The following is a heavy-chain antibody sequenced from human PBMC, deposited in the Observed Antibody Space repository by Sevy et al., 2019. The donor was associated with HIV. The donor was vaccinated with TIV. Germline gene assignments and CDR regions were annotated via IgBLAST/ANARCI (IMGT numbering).Heavy chain of an antibody. CDR1: GYTFTGYY. CDR2: INPNSGGT. J-gene: IGHJ4*02. CDR3: ARDLYDILTGYSHFLAY. V-gene: IGHV1-2*02. D-gene: IGHD3-9*01. Sequence: ASVKVSCKASGYTFTGYYMHWVRQAPGQGLDWMGWINPNSGGTNYSQKFQGRVTMTRDTSISTAYMELSRLRSDDTAVYYCARDLYDILTGYSHFLAYWGQGTLVTVSS.